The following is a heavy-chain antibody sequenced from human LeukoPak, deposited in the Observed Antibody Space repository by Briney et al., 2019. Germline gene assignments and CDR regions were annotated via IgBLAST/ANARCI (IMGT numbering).Heavy chain of an antibody. Sequence: PAETLSLTCTCSRGSISSYYLSWTRQPAGQGLEWIGRIYSSGSNNYHPSPKTGVTMSGQTPQNQLPLKLRSGTAADTAVYDCARAGYYYGSSGLYYFDYRGQGTLVTVSS. CDR1: RGSISSYY. CDR2: IYSSGSN. CDR3: ARAGYYYGSSGLYYFDY. J-gene: IGHJ4*02. V-gene: IGHV4-4*07. D-gene: IGHD3-22*01.